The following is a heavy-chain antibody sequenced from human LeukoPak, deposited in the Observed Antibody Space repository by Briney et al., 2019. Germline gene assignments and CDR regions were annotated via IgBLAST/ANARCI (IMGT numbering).Heavy chain of an antibody. CDR2: ISYDGTNK. CDR1: GFTFSNYG. V-gene: IGHV3-30*18. D-gene: IGHD6-13*01. J-gene: IGHJ4*02. CDR3: AKGRYSSTWCSDH. Sequence: GGSLRLSCVASGFTFSNYGMHWVRQAPGKGLEWVAVISYDGTNKYYADSVKGRFTISRDYPKNTPFLQMSSLRAEDTAVYYCAKGRYSSTWCSDHWGQGTLVTVSS.